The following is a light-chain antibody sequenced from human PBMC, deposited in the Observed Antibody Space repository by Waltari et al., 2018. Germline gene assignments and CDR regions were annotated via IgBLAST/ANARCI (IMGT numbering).Light chain of an antibody. V-gene: IGLV2-23*02. CDR3: CSYAGSTTSSVV. CDR2: AVT. CDR1: SSDVGVYSF. Sequence: QSALTQPASVSGSPGQSITISCTGSSSDVGVYSFVSWYQQHPGKPPKLMFYAVTKRPSGVSHRFSGSKSGNTASLTISGLQTEDEADYYCCSYAGSTTSSVVFGTGTKVIVL. J-gene: IGLJ1*01.